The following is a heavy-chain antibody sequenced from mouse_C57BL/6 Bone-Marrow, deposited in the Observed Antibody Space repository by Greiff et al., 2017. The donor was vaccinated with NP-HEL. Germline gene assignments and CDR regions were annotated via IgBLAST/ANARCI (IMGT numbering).Heavy chain of an antibody. D-gene: IGHD1-1*01. CDR1: GYTFTSYW. CDR3: ARGTTVVADYFDY. CDR2: IDPSDSYT. V-gene: IGHV1-59*01. J-gene: IGHJ2*01. Sequence: QVQLQQPGAELVRPGTSVKLSCKASGYTFTSYWMHWVKQRPGQGLEWIGVIDPSDSYTNYNQKFKGKATLTVDTSSSTAYMQLSSLTSEDSAVYYCARGTTVVADYFDYWGKGTTLTVSS.